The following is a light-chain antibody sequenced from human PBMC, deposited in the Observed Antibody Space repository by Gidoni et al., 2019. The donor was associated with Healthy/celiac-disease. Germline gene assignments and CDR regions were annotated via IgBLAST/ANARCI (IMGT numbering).Light chain of an antibody. J-gene: IGLJ2*01. V-gene: IGLV1-40*01. CDR1: SSNIGAGYD. CDR2: GNS. CDR3: QSYDSSLSVV. Sequence: QSVLTPPPSVSGAPVQRVTISCTGSSSNIGAGYDVHWYQQLPGTAPKLLIYGNSNRPSGVPDRFSGSKSGTSASLAITGLQAEDEADYYCQSYDSSLSVVFGGGTKLTVL.